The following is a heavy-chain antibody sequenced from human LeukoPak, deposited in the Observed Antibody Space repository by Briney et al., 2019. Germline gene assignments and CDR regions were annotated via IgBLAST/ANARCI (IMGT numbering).Heavy chain of an antibody. J-gene: IGHJ4*02. D-gene: IGHD6-13*01. V-gene: IGHV3-21*01. CDR3: ARWGSAAVVDY. Sequence: GGSLRLSCAASGFTFSSYSMNWVRQAPGKGLEWVSSISSSSSYIYYADSVKGRFTISRDNAKNSLYLQMSSLRAEDTAVYYCARWGSAAVVDYWGQGTLVTVSS. CDR1: GFTFSSYS. CDR2: ISSSSSYI.